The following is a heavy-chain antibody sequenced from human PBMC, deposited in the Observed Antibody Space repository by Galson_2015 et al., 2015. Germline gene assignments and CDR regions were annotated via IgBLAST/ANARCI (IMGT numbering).Heavy chain of an antibody. Sequence: SLRLSCAASGLTFSSYGMHWVRQAPGKGLEWVAIISNDGSTKYYADSVKGRFTISRDNSKNTLYLQMNRLRPEDSAVYHCARDYSTTGTTGWFDPWGQGTRVTVSS. CDR2: ISNDGSTK. CDR1: GLTFSSYG. J-gene: IGHJ5*02. D-gene: IGHD1-1*01. CDR3: ARDYSTTGTTGWFDP. V-gene: IGHV3-30*03.